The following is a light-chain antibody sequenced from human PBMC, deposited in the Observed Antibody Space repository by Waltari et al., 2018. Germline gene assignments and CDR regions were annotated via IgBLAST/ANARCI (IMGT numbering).Light chain of an antibody. CDR1: QGINTY. CDR3: QQVNSHPQT. Sequence: DLQLTQSPSFLSASVGDRVTITCRASQGINTYLAWYQQKPGESPKLLIYGTYTLQSGVPSRFSGSGSGTEFTLTITGLQPEDFATYYCQQVNSHPQTFGQGTRLDIK. CDR2: GTY. J-gene: IGKJ5*01. V-gene: IGKV1-9*01.